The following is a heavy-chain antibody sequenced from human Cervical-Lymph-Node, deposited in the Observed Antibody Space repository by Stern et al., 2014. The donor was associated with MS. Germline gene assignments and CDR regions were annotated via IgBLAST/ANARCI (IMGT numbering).Heavy chain of an antibody. Sequence: QVQLVESGAEVKKPGSSVKVSCKASGGTFSSYAISWVRQAPGQGLEWMGGIIPIFGIANYAQKFQGRVTITADKSTSTAYMELSSLRSEDTAVYYCATADSSGYPPFDYWGQGTLVTVSS. V-gene: IGHV1-69*17. CDR2: IIPIFGIA. D-gene: IGHD3-22*01. CDR1: GGTFSSYA. CDR3: ATADSSGYPPFDY. J-gene: IGHJ4*02.